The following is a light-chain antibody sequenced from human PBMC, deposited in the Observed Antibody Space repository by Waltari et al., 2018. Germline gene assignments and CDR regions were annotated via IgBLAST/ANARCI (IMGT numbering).Light chain of an antibody. CDR1: RDISTNY. CDR2: ATS. CDR3: QQYGYSPWT. Sequence: DIVLTQSPGTLSLSPGERATLSCMASRDISTNYLAWYQQKPGQAPRLLIYATSSRATGIPDRVSGSGSGTDFTLTISRLDPEDFAVYYCQQYGYSPWTFGQGTKVEIK. J-gene: IGKJ1*01. V-gene: IGKV3-20*01.